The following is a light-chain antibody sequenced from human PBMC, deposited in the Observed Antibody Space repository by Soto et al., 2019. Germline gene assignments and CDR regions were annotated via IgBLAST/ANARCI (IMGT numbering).Light chain of an antibody. Sequence: DIPMTQSPSSLSASVGDRVTITCRASQDINNYLNWYQQKPGKAPKLLIYGVSSLQSGVPSRFSGSGSGADFTLTISSLQPEDFATYYCQQSNSIPRTFGQGTKVEIK. CDR3: QQSNSIPRT. CDR2: GVS. V-gene: IGKV1-39*01. J-gene: IGKJ1*01. CDR1: QDINNY.